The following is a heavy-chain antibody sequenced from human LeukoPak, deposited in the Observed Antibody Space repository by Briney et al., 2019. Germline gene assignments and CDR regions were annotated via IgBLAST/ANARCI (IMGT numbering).Heavy chain of an antibody. CDR2: IKSKTDGGTT. Sequence: PGGSLRLSCAASGFTFSNAWMSWVRQAPGKGLEWVGRIKSKTDGGTTDYAAPVKGRFTISRDDSKNTLYLQMNSLKTEDTAVYYCTTGGAYDFWSGYSRWAFDIWGQGTMVTVSS. J-gene: IGHJ3*02. CDR1: GFTFSNAW. D-gene: IGHD3-3*01. CDR3: TTGGAYDFWSGYSRWAFDI. V-gene: IGHV3-15*01.